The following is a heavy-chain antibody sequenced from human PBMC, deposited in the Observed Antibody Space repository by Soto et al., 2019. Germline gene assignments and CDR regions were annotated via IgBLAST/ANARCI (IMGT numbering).Heavy chain of an antibody. CDR3: ARTRVPWIQLYFGWFDS. V-gene: IGHV3-66*01. CDR1: GFTVSSNY. CDR2: LYAGERT. D-gene: IGHD5-18*01. Sequence: EVRLVESGGGLVQPGGSLRLSCVASGFTVSSNYMSWVRQAPGKGLDWVSVLYAGERTDYVDSVKGRFTISRDSSKNTVYLQLNSLRAEYTAVYYCARTRVPWIQLYFGWFDSWGQGTLVTVSS. J-gene: IGHJ5*01.